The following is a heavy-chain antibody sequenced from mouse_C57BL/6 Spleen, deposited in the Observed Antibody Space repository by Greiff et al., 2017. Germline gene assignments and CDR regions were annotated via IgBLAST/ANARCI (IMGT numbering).Heavy chain of an antibody. CDR1: GYTFTSYW. CDR3: ARSGGGNYYFDY. Sequence: QVQLQQPGAELVRPGSSVKLSCKASGYTFTSYWMHWVKQRPIQGLEWIGNIDPSDSETHYNQKFKDKATLTVDKSSSTAYMQRSSLTSEDSAVYYCARSGGGNYYFDYWGQGTTLTVSS. D-gene: IGHD2-1*01. V-gene: IGHV1-52*01. J-gene: IGHJ2*01. CDR2: IDPSDSET.